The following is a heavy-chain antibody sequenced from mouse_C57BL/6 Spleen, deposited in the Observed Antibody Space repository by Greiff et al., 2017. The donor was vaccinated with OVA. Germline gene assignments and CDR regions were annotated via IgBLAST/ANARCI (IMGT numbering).Heavy chain of an antibody. Sequence: EVMLVESGGGLVKPGGSLKLSCAASGFTFSSYAMSWVRQPPEKRLEWVATISDGGSYTYYPDNVKGRFTISRDNAKNNLYLQMSHLKSEDTAMYYCARGDDYDGIFSMDYWGQGTSVTVSS. J-gene: IGHJ4*01. V-gene: IGHV5-4*03. D-gene: IGHD2-4*01. CDR2: ISDGGSYT. CDR3: ARGDDYDGIFSMDY. CDR1: GFTFSSYA.